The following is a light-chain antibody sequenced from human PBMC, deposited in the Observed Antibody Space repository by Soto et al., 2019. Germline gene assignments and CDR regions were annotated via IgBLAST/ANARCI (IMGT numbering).Light chain of an antibody. Sequence: QSALTQPASVSGSPGQSITISCTGTSSDVGGYNYVSWYQQHPDKAPQLMIYGVSNRPSGISNRFSGSKSGNTASLTISGLQAEDEADYYCSSYTSSSTPVVFGGGTKVTVL. V-gene: IGLV2-14*03. CDR1: SSDVGGYNY. J-gene: IGLJ2*01. CDR2: GVS. CDR3: SSYTSSSTPVV.